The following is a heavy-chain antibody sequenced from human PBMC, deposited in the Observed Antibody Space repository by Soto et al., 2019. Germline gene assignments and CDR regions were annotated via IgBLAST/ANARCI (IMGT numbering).Heavy chain of an antibody. CDR3: ARDGIVATIRNWFDP. Sequence: GGSLRLSCAASGFTFSSYAMHWVRQAPGKGLEWVAVISYDGSNKYYADSVKGRFTISRDNSRNTLYLQMNSLRAEDTAVYYCARDGIVATIRNWFDPWGQGT. CDR1: GFTFSSYA. V-gene: IGHV3-30-3*01. D-gene: IGHD5-12*01. J-gene: IGHJ5*02. CDR2: ISYDGSNK.